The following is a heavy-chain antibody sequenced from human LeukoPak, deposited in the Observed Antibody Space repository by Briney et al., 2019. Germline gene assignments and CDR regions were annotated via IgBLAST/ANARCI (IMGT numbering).Heavy chain of an antibody. CDR2: ISGDGSAT. D-gene: IGHD3-22*01. Sequence: GGSLRLSCAASGFTFSTYWMHWVRQAPGKGLVWVSRISGDGSATIYADSVKGRFTISRDNAKNSLYLQMNSLRAEDTAVYYCARGPYYYDSSGYYYGYFQHWGQGTLVTVSS. CDR1: GFTFSTYW. CDR3: ARGPYYYDSSGYYYGYFQH. J-gene: IGHJ1*01. V-gene: IGHV3-74*01.